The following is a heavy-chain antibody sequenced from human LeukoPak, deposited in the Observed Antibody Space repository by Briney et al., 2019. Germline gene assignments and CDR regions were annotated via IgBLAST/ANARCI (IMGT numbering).Heavy chain of an antibody. CDR2: INHSGST. Sequence: SETLSLTCTVSGGSISSGSYYWSWIRQPPGKGLEWIGEINHSGSTNYNPSLKSRVTISVDASKNQFSLKLSSVTAADTAVYYCARVTFQDAFDIWGQGTMVTVSS. D-gene: IGHD3-16*01. CDR1: GGSISSGSYY. CDR3: ARVTFQDAFDI. J-gene: IGHJ3*02. V-gene: IGHV4-39*07.